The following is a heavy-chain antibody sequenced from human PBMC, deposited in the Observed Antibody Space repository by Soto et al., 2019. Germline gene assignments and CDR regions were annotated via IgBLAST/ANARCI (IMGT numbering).Heavy chain of an antibody. CDR2: IGSRGDSYAT. CDR1: GFTFSGSA. CDR3: SRDYADWLFN. J-gene: IGHJ4*02. D-gene: IGHD4-17*01. V-gene: IGHV3-73*01. Sequence: GGSLRLSCAAAGFTFSGSAMQWVRQASGEGLEWLGRIGSRGDSYATAYAASVKDRFTISRDDSKNTAFLQMNNLKTEDTAVYYCSRDYADWLFNWGQGALLTVSS.